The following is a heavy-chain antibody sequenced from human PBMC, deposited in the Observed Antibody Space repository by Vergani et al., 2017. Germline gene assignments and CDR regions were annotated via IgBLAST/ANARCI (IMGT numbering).Heavy chain of an antibody. CDR1: GYTFTAYY. CDR2: ISPDGFST. V-gene: IGHV1-46*01. J-gene: IGHJ3*02. Sequence: QVQLVQSGAEVGKPGASVKISCKASGYTFTAYYIHWVRQAPEQGLEWVGVISPDGFSTFYAQKFQGRVTITRDTSTSTVYVEVTSLRSDDTAVYYCARSRKLRYSGSYGDAFDIWGQGTMVTVSS. D-gene: IGHD1-26*01. CDR3: ARSRKLRYSGSYGDAFDI.